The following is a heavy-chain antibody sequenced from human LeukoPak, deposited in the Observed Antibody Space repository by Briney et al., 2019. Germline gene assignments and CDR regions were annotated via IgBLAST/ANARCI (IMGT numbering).Heavy chain of an antibody. Sequence: GGSLRLSCAASGFTFSSYAMTWVRQAPGKGLEWVSAISGSGGSTYYADSVKGRFTISRDNSKNTLFLQMNSLRAEDTAVYYCAKAVGVAAAATDYFDYWGQGTLVTVSS. CDR3: AKAVGVAAAATDYFDY. CDR1: GFTFSSYA. V-gene: IGHV3-23*01. D-gene: IGHD6-13*01. CDR2: ISGSGGST. J-gene: IGHJ4*02.